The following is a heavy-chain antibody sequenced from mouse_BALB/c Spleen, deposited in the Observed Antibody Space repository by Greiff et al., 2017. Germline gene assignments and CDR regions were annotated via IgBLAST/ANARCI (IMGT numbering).Heavy chain of an antibody. CDR2: IWGDGST. J-gene: IGHJ3*01. Sequence: VQLQQSGPGLVAPSQSLSITCTVSGFSLTGYGVNWVRQPPGKGLEWLGMIWGDGSTDYNSALKSRLSISKDNSKSQVFLKMNSLQTDDTARYYCARDQGYYDYDGWFDYWGQGTLVTVSA. CDR3: ARDQGYYDYDGWFDY. CDR1: GFSLTGYG. D-gene: IGHD2-4*01. V-gene: IGHV2-6-7*01.